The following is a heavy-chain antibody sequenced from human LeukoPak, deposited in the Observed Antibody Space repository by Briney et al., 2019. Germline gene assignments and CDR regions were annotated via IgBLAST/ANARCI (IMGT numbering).Heavy chain of an antibody. D-gene: IGHD2-2*01. CDR2: IKQDGSEK. V-gene: IGHV3-7*01. CDR3: ARDPPRWCSSSSCYEGDN. CDR1: GFTFSSYW. J-gene: IGHJ4*02. Sequence: GGSLRLSCAASGFTFSSYWMSWARQAPGKGLEWVANIKQDGSEKYYVDSVKGRFIISGDNANNSLFLQMNSLRAEDTAVYYCARDPPRWCSSSSCYEGDNWGQGTLVTVSS.